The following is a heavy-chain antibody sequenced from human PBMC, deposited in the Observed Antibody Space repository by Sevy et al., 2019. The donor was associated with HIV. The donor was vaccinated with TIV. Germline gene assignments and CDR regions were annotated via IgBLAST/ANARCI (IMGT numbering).Heavy chain of an antibody. D-gene: IGHD5-18*01. J-gene: IGHJ4*02. CDR3: TTGDPYNRYGYMRPYFFDY. CDR2: IKSKTDGGTG. Sequence: LGGSLRLSCAASGFTFTNTWMSWVRQAPGKGLEWVGRIKSKTDGGTGDYAAPVKGRFSISRDDSKNTLYLQMNSLKTEDTAVYYCTTGDPYNRYGYMRPYFFDYWGPGTLVTVSS. V-gene: IGHV3-15*01. CDR1: GFTFTNTW.